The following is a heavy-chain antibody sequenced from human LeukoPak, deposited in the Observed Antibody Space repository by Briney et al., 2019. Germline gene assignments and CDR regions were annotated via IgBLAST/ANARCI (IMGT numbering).Heavy chain of an antibody. D-gene: IGHD3-3*01. Sequence: GGSLRLSCAASGFTFSSYWMHWVRQAPGKGLVWVSRINSDGSSTSYADSVRGRFTISRDNAKNTLFLQMNSLRAEDTAVYYCARIRIFGVVPYDYWGQGTLVTVSS. CDR3: ARIRIFGVVPYDY. CDR1: GFTFSSYW. CDR2: INSDGSST. V-gene: IGHV3-74*01. J-gene: IGHJ4*02.